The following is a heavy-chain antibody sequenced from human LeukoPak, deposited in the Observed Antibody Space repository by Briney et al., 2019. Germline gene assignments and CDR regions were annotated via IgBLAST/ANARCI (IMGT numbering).Heavy chain of an antibody. CDR2: INPSGCST. CDR3: ARDGDRTTVPYYYYYYMDV. Sequence: ASVKVSCKASGYTFPRYYMHWVRQAPGQGREWVGIINPSGCSTSYAQKFQDRGTMTRDISTRTVYMELSSLRSDDTAVYYCARDGDRTTVPYYYYYYMDVWGKGTTVTVSS. D-gene: IGHD4-17*01. J-gene: IGHJ6*03. V-gene: IGHV1-46*01. CDR1: GYTFPRYY.